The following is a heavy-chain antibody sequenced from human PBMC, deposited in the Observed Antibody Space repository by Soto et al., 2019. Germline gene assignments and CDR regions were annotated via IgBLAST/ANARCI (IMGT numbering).Heavy chain of an antibody. CDR3: ARAIGGGISISFEY. CDR1: RFIFRTYA. Sequence: GGSIKISSAASRFIFRTYAKTWVRQATGKGLEWVSGISARGVSTFYADSVKGRFTISRDNSKNTLYLQMNSLRAEDTAIYYCARAIGGGISISFEYLGQGTLVTGFS. J-gene: IGHJ4*02. V-gene: IGHV3-23*01. CDR2: ISARGVST. D-gene: IGHD3-3*01.